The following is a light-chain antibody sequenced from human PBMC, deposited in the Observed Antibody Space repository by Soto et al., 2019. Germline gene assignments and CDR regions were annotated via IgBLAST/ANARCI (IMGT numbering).Light chain of an antibody. CDR1: QSVSSSY. V-gene: IGKV3D-20*02. CDR3: QQRSNWPIT. CDR2: DAS. J-gene: IGKJ5*01. Sequence: IVLTQSPGTLSLSPGERATLSCRASQSVSSSYLAWYQQKPGQAPRLLSYDASNRATGIPARFSGSGSGTEFTLTISSLEPEDFEVYYCQQRSNWPITFGQGTRLEIK.